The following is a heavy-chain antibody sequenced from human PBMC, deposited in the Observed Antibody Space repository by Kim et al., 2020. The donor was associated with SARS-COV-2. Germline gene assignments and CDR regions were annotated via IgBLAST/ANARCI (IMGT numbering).Heavy chain of an antibody. CDR2: ISSSSSYI. V-gene: IGHV3-21*01. CDR1: GFTFSSYS. J-gene: IGHJ4*02. Sequence: GGSLRLSCAASGFTFSSYSMNWVRQAPGKGLEWVSSISSSSSYIYYADSVKGRFTISRDNAKNSLHLQMNSLRAEDTAVYYCARGLAGDFDYWGQGTLVTVSS. CDR3: ARGLAGDFDY. D-gene: IGHD6-19*01.